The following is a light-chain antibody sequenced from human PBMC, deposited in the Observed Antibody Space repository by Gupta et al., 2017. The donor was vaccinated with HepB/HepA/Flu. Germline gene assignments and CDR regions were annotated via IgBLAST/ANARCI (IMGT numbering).Light chain of an antibody. J-gene: IGKJ1*01. CDR1: QSISSY. CDR2: AAS. Sequence: DIQMTQSPSSLSASVGDRVTITCRASQSISSYLNWYQQKPGKAPKLLIYAASRLQSGVPSRFSGSGSGTDFTLTISSLQPEDFATDYCQQSYSTPRTFGQGTKVEIK. V-gene: IGKV1-39*01. CDR3: QQSYSTPRT.